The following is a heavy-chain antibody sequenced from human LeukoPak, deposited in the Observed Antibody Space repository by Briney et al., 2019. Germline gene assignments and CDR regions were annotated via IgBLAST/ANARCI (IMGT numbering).Heavy chain of an antibody. D-gene: IGHD2-21*01. V-gene: IGHV3-53*01. Sequence: GGSLRLSCAASGFTVSSSFIYWVRRAPGKGLEWVSFIHRDDKTYYADSVKGRFTMSRDSSKNTLYLQMNSLGADDTAVYYCAREVISPPSYFDYWGQGILVTVSP. CDR1: GFTVSSSF. CDR3: AREVISPPSYFDY. J-gene: IGHJ4*02. CDR2: IHRDDKT.